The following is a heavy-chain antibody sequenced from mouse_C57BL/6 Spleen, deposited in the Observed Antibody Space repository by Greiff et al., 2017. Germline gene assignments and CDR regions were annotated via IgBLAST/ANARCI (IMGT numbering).Heavy chain of an antibody. V-gene: IGHV5-4*01. D-gene: IGHD1-1*01. CDR3: AREGYYGSSYVAMCD. CDR1: GFTFSSYA. Sequence: EVKLMESGGGLVKPGGSLKLSCAASGFTFSSYAMSWVRQTPEKRLEWVATISDGGSYTYYPDNVKGRFTISRDNAKNNLYLQMSHLKSEDTAMYYCAREGYYGSSYVAMCDWGQGISVTVAS. CDR2: ISDGGSYT. J-gene: IGHJ4*01.